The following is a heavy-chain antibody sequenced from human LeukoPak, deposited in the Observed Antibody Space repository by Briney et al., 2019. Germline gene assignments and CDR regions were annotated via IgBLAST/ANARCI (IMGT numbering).Heavy chain of an antibody. CDR2: IYYSGST. D-gene: IGHD3-10*01. CDR3: ARGGYYGSGNDFRFDP. V-gene: IGHV4-39*07. J-gene: IGHJ5*02. CDR1: GDSISTSSSY. Sequence: PSETLSLTCSVSGDSISTSSSYWGWIRQPPGKGLEWIGSIYYSGSTYYNTSLKSRVTISVDTSKNQFSLKLNSVTAADTAVYYCARGGYYGSGNDFRFDPWGQGTLVTVSS.